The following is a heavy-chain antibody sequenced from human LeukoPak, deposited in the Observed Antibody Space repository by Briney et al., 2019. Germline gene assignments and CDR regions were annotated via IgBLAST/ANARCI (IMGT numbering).Heavy chain of an antibody. CDR3: AKSGGYSSSPSDY. V-gene: IGHV3-23*01. Sequence: GGSLRLSCAASGFTFSSYAMSWVRQAPGKGLEWVSAISDSGGNTYYADSVKGRFTISRDNSKNTLYLQMNSLRAEDTAVYYCAKSGGYSSSPSDYWGQGTLVTVSS. CDR2: ISDSGGNT. J-gene: IGHJ4*02. CDR1: GFTFSSYA. D-gene: IGHD6-13*01.